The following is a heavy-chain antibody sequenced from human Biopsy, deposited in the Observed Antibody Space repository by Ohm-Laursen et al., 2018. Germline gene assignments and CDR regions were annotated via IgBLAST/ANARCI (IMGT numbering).Heavy chain of an antibody. CDR1: NVSFSSFY. J-gene: IGHJ1*01. CDR2: ISYTGYT. CDR3: ARGSNEYGGLYFPH. D-gene: IGHD4-23*01. Sequence: SDTLSLTCAVYNVSFSSFYWSWIRQPPGEGLEWIGHISYTGYTSYKSSLKSRVTISLDTSRKHFSLRLTSLAAADTAVYYCARGSNEYGGLYFPHWGQGTLDTVSS. V-gene: IGHV4-59*07.